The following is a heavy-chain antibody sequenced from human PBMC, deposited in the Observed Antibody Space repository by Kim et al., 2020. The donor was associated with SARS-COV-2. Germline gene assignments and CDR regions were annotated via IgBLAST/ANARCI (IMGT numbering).Heavy chain of an antibody. CDR1: GFTFDDYA. V-gene: IGHV3-9*01. D-gene: IGHD3-9*01. Sequence: GGSLRLSCAASGFTFDDYAMHWVRQAPGKGLEWVSGISWNSGSIGYADSVKGRFTISRDNAKNSLYLQMNSLRAEDTALYYCAKDSYYDILTGYYKPTYFDYWGQGTLVTVSS. CDR2: ISWNSGSI. CDR3: AKDSYYDILTGYYKPTYFDY. J-gene: IGHJ4*02.